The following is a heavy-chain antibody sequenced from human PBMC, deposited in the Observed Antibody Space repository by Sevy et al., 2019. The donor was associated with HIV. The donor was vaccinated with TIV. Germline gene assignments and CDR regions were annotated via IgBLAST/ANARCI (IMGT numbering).Heavy chain of an antibody. CDR2: IYHTGST. CDR1: GGSISGRSYY. Sequence: SETLSLTCSVSGGSISGRSYYWGWIRQPPGKGLEGIGNIYHTGSTYYNPSLKSRVTVSVDTSKKQFALNLTTVTAADTAVYYCHLSLAYSYGLDYWGQGTLVTVSS. D-gene: IGHD5-18*01. CDR3: HLSLAYSYGLDY. J-gene: IGHJ4*02. V-gene: IGHV4-39*01.